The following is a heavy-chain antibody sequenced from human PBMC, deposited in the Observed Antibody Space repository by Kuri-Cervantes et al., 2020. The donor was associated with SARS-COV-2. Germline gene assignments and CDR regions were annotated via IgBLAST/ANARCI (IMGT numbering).Heavy chain of an antibody. D-gene: IGHD6-19*01. V-gene: IGHV1-18*01. CDR2: ISAYNGNT. CDR1: GYTFTSYG. J-gene: IGHJ6*02. Sequence: ASVKVSCKASGYTFTSYGISWVRQAPGQGLEWMGWISAYNGNTNYAQKLQGRATMTTDTSTSTAYMELRSLRSDDTAVYYCARDLYSGELWMEIYYYYYGMDVWGQGTTVTVSS. CDR3: ARDLYSGELWMEIYYYYYGMDV.